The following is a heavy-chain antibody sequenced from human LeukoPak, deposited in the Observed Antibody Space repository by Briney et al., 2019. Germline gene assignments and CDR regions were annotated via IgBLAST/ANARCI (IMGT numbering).Heavy chain of an antibody. J-gene: IGHJ4*02. Sequence: GGSLRLSCATSGFPFINSAMHWVRQAPGKGQEYVASISRYGDDTYYADSVKDRFTISRDNSKNTLYLQMGSLRTDDMAVYYRARGGVWHQLAIEYWGQGTLVTVSS. CDR3: ARGGVWHQLAIEY. D-gene: IGHD3-10*01. V-gene: IGHV3-64*02. CDR1: GFPFINSA. CDR2: ISRYGDDT.